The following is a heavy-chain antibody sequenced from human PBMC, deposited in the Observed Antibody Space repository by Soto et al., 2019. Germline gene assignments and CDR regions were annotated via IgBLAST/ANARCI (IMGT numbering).Heavy chain of an antibody. CDR3: ATSMIHAFDI. V-gene: IGHV1-24*01. CDR2: FDPEDGET. CDR1: GYTHTEFY. Sequence: ASVKETCKVCGYTHTEFYLHWLRQAPGKGLEWMGAFDPEDGETIDAQKFQGRITMSDDTSTDTAYMELSSLRSEDTAVYYCATSMIHAFDIWGQGTMVTVSS. J-gene: IGHJ3*02. D-gene: IGHD3-22*01.